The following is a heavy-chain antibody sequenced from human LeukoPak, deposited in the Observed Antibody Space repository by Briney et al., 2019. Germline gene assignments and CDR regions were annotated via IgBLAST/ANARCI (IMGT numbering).Heavy chain of an antibody. Sequence: ASVKVSCKASGYTXTGYYMHWVRQAPGQGLEWMGWINPNSGGTNYAQKFQGRVTMTRDTSISTAYMELSRLRSDDTAVYYCARGRDYEDDGDAFDIWGQGTMVTVSS. J-gene: IGHJ3*02. CDR1: GYTXTGYY. CDR2: INPNSGGT. CDR3: ARGRDYEDDGDAFDI. V-gene: IGHV1-2*02. D-gene: IGHD4-17*01.